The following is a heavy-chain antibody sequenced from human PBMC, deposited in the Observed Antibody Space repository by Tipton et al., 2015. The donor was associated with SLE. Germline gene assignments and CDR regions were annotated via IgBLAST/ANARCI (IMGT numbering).Heavy chain of an antibody. V-gene: IGHV4-4*08. J-gene: IGHJ5*02. CDR3: ARQGGRQWFDP. CDR1: GGSLSNYY. D-gene: IGHD3-16*01. Sequence: TLSLTCSVSGGSLSNYYWSWLRQSPGTGLEWIGPMYTTGSANYNPSLKSRVTISGDTSKNQFSLKLRSVTAADTAVYYCARQGGRQWFDPWGQGTLVTVSS. CDR2: MYTTGSA.